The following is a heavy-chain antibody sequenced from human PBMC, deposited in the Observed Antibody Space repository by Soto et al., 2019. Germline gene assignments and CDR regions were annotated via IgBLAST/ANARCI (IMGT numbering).Heavy chain of an antibody. Sequence: ASVKVSCKVSGYTLTELSMHWVRQAPGKGLEGMGGFGPEDGETIYAQKFQGRVTMTEDTSTDTAYMELSSLRCEDTAVYYCETCSSSARPFDYWGQGTLVTVSS. J-gene: IGHJ4*02. CDR2: FGPEDGET. CDR3: ETCSSSARPFDY. D-gene: IGHD6-13*01. CDR1: GYTLTELS. V-gene: IGHV1-24*01.